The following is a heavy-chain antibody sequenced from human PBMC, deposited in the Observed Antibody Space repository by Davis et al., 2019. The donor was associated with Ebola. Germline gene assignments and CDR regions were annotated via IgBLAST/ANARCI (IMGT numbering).Heavy chain of an antibody. CDR2: LSSSNSYT. CDR1: GFTFSDYY. Sequence: PGGSLRLSCAASGFTFSDYYMSWIRQAPGKGLEWVSYLSSSNSYTNYADSVKGRITISRDNAKNSLYLQMNSLRAEDTAVYYGARGPEGATDDAFDIWGQGTMVTVSS. V-gene: IGHV3-11*06. CDR3: ARGPEGATDDAFDI. J-gene: IGHJ3*02. D-gene: IGHD1-26*01.